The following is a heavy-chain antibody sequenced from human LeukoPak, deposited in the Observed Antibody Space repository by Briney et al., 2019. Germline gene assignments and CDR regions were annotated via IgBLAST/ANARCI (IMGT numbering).Heavy chain of an antibody. J-gene: IGHJ6*03. CDR1: GFSFSDYN. D-gene: IGHD6-19*01. CDR2: ITSTGTYI. V-gene: IGHV3-21*01. CDR3: AKFNQQWLVRSDYYYYMDV. Sequence: PGGSLRLSCAASGFSFSDYNMNWVRQAPGKALEWVSSITSTGTYIFYADSVKGRFTISRDNSKNTLYLQMNSLRAEDTAVYYCAKFNQQWLVRSDYYYYMDVWGKGTTVTISS.